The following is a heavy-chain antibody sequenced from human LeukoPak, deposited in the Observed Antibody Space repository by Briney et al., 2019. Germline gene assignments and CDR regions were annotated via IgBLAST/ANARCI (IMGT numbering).Heavy chain of an antibody. CDR3: AEVGGGSCYYD. Sequence: GGSLRLSCAASGFTFSSYAMSWVRQAPGKGLEWVSAISGSGGGTYYADSVKGRFTISRDNSKDTLYLQMNSLRAEDTAVYYCAEVGGGSCYYDWGQGTLVTVSS. J-gene: IGHJ4*02. V-gene: IGHV3-23*01. CDR2: ISGSGGGT. CDR1: GFTFSSYA. D-gene: IGHD2-15*01.